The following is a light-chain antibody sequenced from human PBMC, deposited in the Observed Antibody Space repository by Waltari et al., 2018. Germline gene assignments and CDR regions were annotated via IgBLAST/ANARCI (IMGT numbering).Light chain of an antibody. Sequence: DIQMTQSPSSLSASVGDRVTITCRASLSINDYLNWYQQKPGTAPKLLIHAASSLQSGVPLRFSGGGSGTDFTLTISNLQPEDFATYFCQQSYSNPFTFGPGTKVDIK. CDR1: LSINDY. J-gene: IGKJ3*01. V-gene: IGKV1-39*01. CDR2: AAS. CDR3: QQSYSNPFT.